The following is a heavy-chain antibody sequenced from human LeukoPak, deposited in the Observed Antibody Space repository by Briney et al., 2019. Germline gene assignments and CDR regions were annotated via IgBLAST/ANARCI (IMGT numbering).Heavy chain of an antibody. J-gene: IGHJ4*02. Sequence: GGSLRLSCAASGFTFSGSAVHWVRQASGKGLEWVGRIRSNANSYATAYTASVKGRFTISRDDSKNTAYLQMNSLKTEETAVYFCTTTPAPGYWGQGTLVTVSS. CDR2: IRSNANSYAT. V-gene: IGHV3-73*01. D-gene: IGHD6-25*01. CDR3: TTTPAPGY. CDR1: GFTFSGSA.